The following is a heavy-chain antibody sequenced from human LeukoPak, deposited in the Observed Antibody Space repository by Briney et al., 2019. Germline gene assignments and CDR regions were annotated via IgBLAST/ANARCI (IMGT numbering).Heavy chain of an antibody. CDR1: GFTFSSYS. CDR3: AKSSDLLTGYYSYFEY. V-gene: IGHV3-30*18. D-gene: IGHD3-9*01. Sequence: GGSLRLSCAASGFTFSSYSIHWVRQAPGKGLEWVALISYDGSNEYYADSVKGRFTISRDNSKNTLYMQMNSLRAEDTAVYYCAKSSDLLTGYYSYFEYWGHGTLVTVAS. J-gene: IGHJ4*01. CDR2: ISYDGSNE.